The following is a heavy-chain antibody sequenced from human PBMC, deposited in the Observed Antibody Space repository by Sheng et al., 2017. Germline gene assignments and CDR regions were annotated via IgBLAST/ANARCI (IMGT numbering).Heavy chain of an antibody. CDR3: ARDLMEGAAHFDY. CDR1: GYSISSGYY. D-gene: IGHD2-15*01. J-gene: IGHJ4*02. V-gene: IGHV4-38-2*02. CDR2: IYHSGST. Sequence: QVQLQESGPGLVKPSETLSLTCAVSGYSISSGYYWGWIRQPPGKGLEWIGSIYHSGSTYYNPSLKSRVTISVDTSKNQFSLKLSSVTAADTAVYYCARDLMEGAAHFDYWGQGTLVTVSS.